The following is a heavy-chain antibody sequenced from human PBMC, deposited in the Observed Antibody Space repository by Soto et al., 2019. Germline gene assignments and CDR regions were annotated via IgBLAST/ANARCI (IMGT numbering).Heavy chain of an antibody. V-gene: IGHV3-11*01. D-gene: IGHD6-19*01. Sequence: PGGSLRLSCAASGFTFSDYVMSWIRQAPGKGLEWVSYTSSSGSTIYYADSVKGRFTMSRDNAKNSMYLHMDSLRVEDTAVYYCARGPQGIAVDHSYYYGMDVWGQGTTVTVSS. CDR3: ARGPQGIAVDHSYYYGMDV. CDR1: GFTFSDYV. CDR2: TSSSGSTI. J-gene: IGHJ6*02.